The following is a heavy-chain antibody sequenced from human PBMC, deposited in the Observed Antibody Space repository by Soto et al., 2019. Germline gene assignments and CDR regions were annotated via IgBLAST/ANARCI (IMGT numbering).Heavy chain of an antibody. CDR2: INRHGDST. D-gene: IGHD4-17*01. CDR1: GFGFDGYG. Sequence: EVPLVESGGGVVRPGGSLRLSCAASGFGFDGYGMTWVGQGTGKGLEWVATINRHGDSTTYADSVKGRFTISRDNAKNYLYLQMNSLRAEYTAFYYCARDHRWGYQYGDYGDSWGQGTLVTVSS. J-gene: IGHJ4*02. CDR3: ARDHRWGYQYGDYGDS. V-gene: IGHV3-20*04.